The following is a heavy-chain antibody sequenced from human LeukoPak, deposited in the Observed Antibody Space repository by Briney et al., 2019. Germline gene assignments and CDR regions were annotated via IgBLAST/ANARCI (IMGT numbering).Heavy chain of an antibody. CDR1: GFTFSGST. Sequence: GGPLRLSCAASGFTFSGSTMHWVRQASGKGLEWVSAISGSGGSTYYADSVKGRFTISRDNSKNTLYLQMNSLRAEDTAVYYCAKPAVYGDKHDAFDIWGQGTMVTVSS. D-gene: IGHD4-17*01. CDR3: AKPAVYGDKHDAFDI. J-gene: IGHJ3*02. CDR2: ISGSGGST. V-gene: IGHV3-23*01.